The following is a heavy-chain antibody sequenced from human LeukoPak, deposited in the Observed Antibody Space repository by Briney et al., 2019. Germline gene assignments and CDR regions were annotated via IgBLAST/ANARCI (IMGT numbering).Heavy chain of an antibody. J-gene: IGHJ4*02. V-gene: IGHV3-33*01. CDR3: ARDISTWSPLAH. CDR1: GFTFSSYG. Sequence: QPGGSLRLSCAASGFTFSSYGMHWVRQTPGKGLEWVAIIWSDGSNKYYADSVKGRFTISRDNSMNTVYLQMNSLSGDDTAVYYCARDISTWSPLAHWGQGTLVTVSS. CDR2: IWSDGSNK. D-gene: IGHD6-13*01.